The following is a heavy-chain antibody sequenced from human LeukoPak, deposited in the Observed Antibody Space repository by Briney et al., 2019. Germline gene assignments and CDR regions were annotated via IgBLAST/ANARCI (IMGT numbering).Heavy chain of an antibody. CDR3: ARDPDSSGWSSIEY. D-gene: IGHD6-19*01. CDR2: PNSDGRRT. Sequence: GGSLRLSCAASGFTFSRYWMHWVRQAPGKGLVWVSRPNSDGRRTDYADSVKGRFTISRDNAKNTLYLQMNSLRAEDTAVYYCARDPDSSGWSSIEYWGQGTLVTVSS. V-gene: IGHV3-74*01. CDR1: GFTFSRYW. J-gene: IGHJ4*02.